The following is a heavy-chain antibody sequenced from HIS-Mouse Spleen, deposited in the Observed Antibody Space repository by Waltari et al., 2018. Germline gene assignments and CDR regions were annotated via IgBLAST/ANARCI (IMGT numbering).Heavy chain of an antibody. J-gene: IGHJ3*02. Sequence: QVQLVESGGGVVQPGRSLRLSCAASGFTFSSYGRHWVRQAPGKGLEWVAVIWYDGSNKYYADSVKGRFTNSRDNSKNTLYLQMNSLRAEDTAVYYCAKASGPNAFDIWGQGTMVTVSS. CDR2: IWYDGSNK. CDR1: GFTFSSYG. CDR3: AKASGPNAFDI. V-gene: IGHV3-33*06.